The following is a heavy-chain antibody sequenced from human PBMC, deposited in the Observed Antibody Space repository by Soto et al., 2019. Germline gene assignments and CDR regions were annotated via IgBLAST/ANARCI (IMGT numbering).Heavy chain of an antibody. D-gene: IGHD5-12*01. CDR1: GFTFSSYG. V-gene: IGHV3-30*18. J-gene: IGHJ4*02. CDR2: ISYDGSNK. Sequence: LRLSCAASGFTFSSYGMHWVRQAPGKGLEWVAVISYDGSNKYYADSVKGRFTISRDNSKNTLYLQMNSLRAEDTAVYYCAKDRAVLDGYNAIDYWGQGTLVTVSS. CDR3: AKDRAVLDGYNAIDY.